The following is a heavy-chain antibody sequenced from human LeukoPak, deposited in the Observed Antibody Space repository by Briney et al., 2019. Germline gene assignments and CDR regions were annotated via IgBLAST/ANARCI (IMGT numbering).Heavy chain of an antibody. D-gene: IGHD2-2*01. CDR3: ARGARSCSSTSCFAYHFDY. J-gene: IGHJ4*02. CDR2: IYIGCST. V-gene: IGHV3-53*01. Sequence: PGGSLRLSCSASGFTVSSNYMTWVRQAPGQGLEWGSIIYIGCSTYYPDSVKGRFTISRDNSKNTVHLEMNSLRAEDTAVYYCARGARSCSSTSCFAYHFDYWGQGTLVTVSS. CDR1: GFTVSSNY.